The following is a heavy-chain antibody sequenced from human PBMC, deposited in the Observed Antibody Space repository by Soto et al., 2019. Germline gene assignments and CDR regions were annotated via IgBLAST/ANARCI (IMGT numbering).Heavy chain of an antibody. CDR3: ARRGGGTYPYYFDY. Sequence: QVQLQQWGAGLLKPSETLSLICAVYGGSFSGQYWSWIRQPPGKGLEWIGEIIHSGRTHYNPSLKSRVTISLDTSRNQFSLKLSSVTAADTAVYYCARRGGGTYPYYFDYWGRGTLVTVSS. D-gene: IGHD3-16*01. CDR1: GGSFSGQY. J-gene: IGHJ4*02. V-gene: IGHV4-34*12. CDR2: IIHSGRT.